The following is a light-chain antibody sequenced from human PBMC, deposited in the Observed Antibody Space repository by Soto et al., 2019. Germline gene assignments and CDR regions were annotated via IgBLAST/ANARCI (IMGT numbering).Light chain of an antibody. CDR3: QQYNNLPTA. Sequence: EILMTQSPATLSVSPGERVTLSCRASQTISSNLAWYQQKPGQAPRLLIYGSSIRATGISARFSGSGSGTEFTLTISSLQSEDLAVDYCQQYNNLPTAFCQGTKV. V-gene: IGKV3-15*01. CDR1: QTISSN. CDR2: GSS. J-gene: IGKJ1*01.